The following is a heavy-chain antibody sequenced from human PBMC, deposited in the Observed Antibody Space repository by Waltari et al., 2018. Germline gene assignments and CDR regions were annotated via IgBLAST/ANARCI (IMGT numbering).Heavy chain of an antibody. CDR3: ARVSGYSSSWDGGYFQH. J-gene: IGHJ1*01. CDR1: GGTFSSYA. D-gene: IGHD6-13*01. CDR2: IIPILGIA. V-gene: IGHV1-69*04. Sequence: QVQLVQSGAEVKKPGSSVKVSCKASGGTFSSYAISWVRQAPGQGLEWMGGIIPILGIANYAQKFQGRVTITADESTSTAYMELSSLRSEDTAVYYCARVSGYSSSWDGGYFQHWGQGTLVTVSS.